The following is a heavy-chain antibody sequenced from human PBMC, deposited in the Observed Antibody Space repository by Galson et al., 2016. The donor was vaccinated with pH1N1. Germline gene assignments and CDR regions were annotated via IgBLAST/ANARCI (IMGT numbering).Heavy chain of an antibody. Sequence: SVKVSCKASGYTFSDFYVHWVRQAPGQGLEWMGWINLKTGATKFASKFQGRVTMTRDTSIGTTYMGLTSLTSDDTAIYFCTTAGVVIAATGEYWGQGSLITVSS. CDR3: TTAGVVIAATGEY. V-gene: IGHV1-2*02. J-gene: IGHJ4*02. CDR2: INLKTGAT. D-gene: IGHD2-15*01. CDR1: GYTFSDFY.